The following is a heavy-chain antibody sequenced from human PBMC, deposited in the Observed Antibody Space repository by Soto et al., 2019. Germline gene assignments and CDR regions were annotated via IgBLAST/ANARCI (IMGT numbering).Heavy chain of an antibody. J-gene: IGHJ4*02. CDR3: ARDGGVYDYSPFAY. V-gene: IGHV1-69*12. D-gene: IGHD4-4*01. CDR1: GGTFSSYA. Sequence: QVQLVQSGAEVKKPGSSVKVSCKASGGTFSSYAISWVRQAPGQGLEWMGGIIPIFGTADYAQKFQGRVTITEHESTSAAYIELSSLRSEDTAVYYCARDGGVYDYSPFAYWGRGTLVTVSS. CDR2: IIPIFGTA.